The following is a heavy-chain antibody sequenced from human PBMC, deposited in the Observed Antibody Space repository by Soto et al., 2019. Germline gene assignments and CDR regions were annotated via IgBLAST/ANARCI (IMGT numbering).Heavy chain of an antibody. Sequence: VGSLRLSCAASKFTFSNFAMTWVRQAPGKGLEWVSSISDNGVGTYYSDSVKGRFTISRDNSKNTLSLQMNSLRSEDTAVYYCAKDLGYCPGGSCSLPEYWGQGTLVTVSS. D-gene: IGHD2-15*01. CDR2: ISDNGVGT. CDR3: AKDLGYCPGGSCSLPEY. J-gene: IGHJ4*02. V-gene: IGHV3-23*01. CDR1: KFTFSNFA.